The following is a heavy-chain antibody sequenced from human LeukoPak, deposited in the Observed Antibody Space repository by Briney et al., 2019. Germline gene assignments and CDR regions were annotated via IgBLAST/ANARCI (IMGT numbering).Heavy chain of an antibody. CDR1: GGSFSGYY. V-gene: IGHV4-34*01. CDR3: ASGGAVVAATLYYFDY. CDR2: INHSGST. D-gene: IGHD2-15*01. Sequence: SETLSLTCAVYGGSFSGYYWSWIRQPPGKGLEWIGEINHSGSTNYNPSLKSRVTISVDTSKNQFSLKLSSVTAADTAVYYCASGGAVVAATLYYFDYWGQGTLVTVSS. J-gene: IGHJ4*02.